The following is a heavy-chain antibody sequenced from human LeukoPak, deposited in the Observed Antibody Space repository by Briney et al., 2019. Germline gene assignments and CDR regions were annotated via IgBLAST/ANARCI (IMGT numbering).Heavy chain of an antibody. V-gene: IGHV3-23*01. CDR2: ISSAGTT. Sequence: GGSLRLSCAASGFTFSSSAMTWVRQTPGQGLEWVSNISSAGTTYYAESVKGRFTISRDNSKNMLLLQMNSLRAEDTAVYHCVEGRISEDGLDYWGQGTLVSVSS. CDR3: VEGRISEDGLDY. J-gene: IGHJ4*02. D-gene: IGHD6-13*01. CDR1: GFTFSSSA.